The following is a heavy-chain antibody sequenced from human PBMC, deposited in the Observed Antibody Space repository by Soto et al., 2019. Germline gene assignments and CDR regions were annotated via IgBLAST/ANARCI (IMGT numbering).Heavy chain of an antibody. V-gene: IGHV4-59*08. CDR3: ARHGSSSWYGPFAY. CDR1: GGSISSYY. J-gene: IGHJ4*02. Sequence: PSETLSLTCTVSGGSISSYYWSWIRQPPGKGLEWIGYIYYSGSTNYNPSLKSRVTISVDTSKNQFSLKLSSVTAADTAVYYCARHGSSSWYGPFAYWGQGTLVTVSS. CDR2: IYYSGST. D-gene: IGHD6-13*01.